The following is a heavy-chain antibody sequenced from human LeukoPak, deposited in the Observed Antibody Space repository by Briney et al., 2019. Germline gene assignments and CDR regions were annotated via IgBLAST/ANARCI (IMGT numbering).Heavy chain of an antibody. CDR3: AKVGELRYFEWSPDY. D-gene: IGHD3-9*01. CDR1: RFTFSNYW. V-gene: IGHV3-7*03. J-gene: IGHJ4*02. CDR2: INQDGSER. Sequence: GGSLRLSCAASRFTFSNYWMSWVRQAPGKGLEWVANINQDGSERYYVDSVKGRFTISRDNTKNSLYLQMNSLRAEDTAVYYCAKVGELRYFEWSPDYWGQGTLLTVSS.